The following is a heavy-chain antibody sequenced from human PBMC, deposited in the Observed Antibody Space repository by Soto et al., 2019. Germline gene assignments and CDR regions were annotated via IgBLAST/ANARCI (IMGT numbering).Heavy chain of an antibody. J-gene: IGHJ6*02. D-gene: IGHD2-15*01. CDR1: GDSISSGDYY. CDR3: ARDSPRYCSAGSGYFKDV. CDR2: ISTNGFP. Sequence: QVQLQESGPGLVKPSQTLSVTCTVSGDSISSGDYYWTWIRHFPEWGLEWIGHISTNGFPYYSQSLKSRLSLSIDPSMNLFTQQLSSVTAADAAVYYCARDSPRYCSAGSGYFKDVWGRGTTVTVSS. V-gene: IGHV4-31*03.